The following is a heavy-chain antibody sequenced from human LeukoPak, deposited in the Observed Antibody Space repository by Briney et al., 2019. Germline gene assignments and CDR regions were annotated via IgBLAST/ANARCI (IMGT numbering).Heavy chain of an antibody. CDR1: GFTFGNSW. CDR2: INADGSTT. V-gene: IGHV3-74*01. CDR3: VVVVEPSDSDGFDV. D-gene: IGHD1-14*01. Sequence: PGGSLRLSCAASGFTFGNSWVHWVRQAPGKGLVWFSLINADGSTTTYADSVKGRFTISRDNARNTVSLQMNSLTIEDTAVYYCVVVVEPSDSDGFDVWGQGTMITVSS. J-gene: IGHJ3*01.